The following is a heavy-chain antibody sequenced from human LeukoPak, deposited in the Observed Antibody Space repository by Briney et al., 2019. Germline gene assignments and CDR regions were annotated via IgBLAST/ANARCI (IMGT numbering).Heavy chain of an antibody. CDR2: IYPGDSST. J-gene: IGHJ3*01. Sequence: GESLKISCKGSEYSFTNYWIGWVRQMPGKGLEWMGVIYPGDSSTRYSPSFQGQVTISADESITTAYLQWSSLKASDTAMYYCARRRTRPEAFDLWGQGTMVTVSS. D-gene: IGHD1-14*01. CDR3: ARRRTRPEAFDL. V-gene: IGHV5-51*01. CDR1: EYSFTNYW.